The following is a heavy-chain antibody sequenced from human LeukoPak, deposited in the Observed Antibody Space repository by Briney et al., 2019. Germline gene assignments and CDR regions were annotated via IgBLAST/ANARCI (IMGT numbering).Heavy chain of an antibody. CDR3: ARGVVGATHN. V-gene: IGHV4-34*01. CDR1: VGSFGGYY. CDR2: INHSGST. D-gene: IGHD1-26*01. J-gene: IGHJ4*02. Sequence: SVTLSLTCAVYVGSFGGYYWSWIRKPPWKGLERVGEINHSGSTNYNPSLKSRVTISVDTSKNQFSLKLSSVTAADTAVYYCARGVVGATHNWGQGTLVTVSS.